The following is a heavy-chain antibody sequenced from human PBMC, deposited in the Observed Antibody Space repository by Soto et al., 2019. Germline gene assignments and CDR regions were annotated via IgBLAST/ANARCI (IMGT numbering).Heavy chain of an antibody. CDR3: AVGSYTRSWSWFDP. J-gene: IGHJ5*02. Sequence: TSETLSLTCTVSGGSISSGDYYWSWIRQPPGKGMEWIGYIYYSGSTYYNPSLKSRVTISVDTSKNQFSLRSEDTSVYYCAVGSYTRSWSWFDPWGQGTLVTVSS. D-gene: IGHD6-13*01. V-gene: IGHV4-30-4*02. CDR1: GGSISSGDYY. CDR2: IYYSGST.